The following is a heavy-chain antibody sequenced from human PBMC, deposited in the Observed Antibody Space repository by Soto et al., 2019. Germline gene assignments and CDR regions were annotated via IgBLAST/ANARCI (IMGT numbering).Heavy chain of an antibody. CDR2: IDQSGSS. D-gene: IGHD3-10*01. CDR1: GGSFSGYY. J-gene: IGHJ5*02. V-gene: IGHV4-34*01. CDR3: AGGLDTVFRGVMNWFDP. Sequence: QVQLQQWGAGLLKSSETLSLTCAVYGGSFSGYYWNWLRQPPGEGLEWIGKIDQSGSSNYNPSLNSRVTMSVDKSRSQFGLKLTDVTAMDTAVYYCAGGLDTVFRGVMNWFDPWGQGTLVTVSS.